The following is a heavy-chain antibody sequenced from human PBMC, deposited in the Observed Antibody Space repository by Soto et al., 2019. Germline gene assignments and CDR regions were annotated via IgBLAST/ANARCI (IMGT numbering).Heavy chain of an antibody. CDR2: ISSNGGST. V-gene: IGHV3-64*01. J-gene: IGHJ6*03. D-gene: IGHD3-10*01. CDR3: ARDSMVQGNNYYYYMDV. CDR1: GFTFSSYA. Sequence: EVQLVESGGGLVQPGGSLRLSCAASGFTFSSYAMHWVRQAPGKGLEYVSAISSNGGSTYYANSVKGRFTISRDNSKNTLYLQMGSLRSEDMAVYYCARDSMVQGNNYYYYMDVWGKGTTVTVSS.